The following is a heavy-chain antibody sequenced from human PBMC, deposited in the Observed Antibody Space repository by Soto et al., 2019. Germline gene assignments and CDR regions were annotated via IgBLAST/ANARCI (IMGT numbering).Heavy chain of an antibody. Sequence: DEQLVESGGGLVQPGGSLRLSCAVSGFTFRRDWMNWVRQAPGKGLEWVAHTNQDGTEKYYVDSVKGRFTIFRDNAKNFLYPQMNRLRGEDTAFYYFSGGVGDAVWGPGTPVPVFS. CDR1: GFTFRRDW. J-gene: IGHJ4*02. CDR3: SGGVGDAV. V-gene: IGHV3-7*04. D-gene: IGHD1-26*01. CDR2: TNQDGTEK.